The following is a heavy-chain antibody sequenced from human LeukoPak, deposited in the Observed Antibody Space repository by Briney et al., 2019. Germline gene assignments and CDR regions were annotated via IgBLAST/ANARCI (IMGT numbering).Heavy chain of an antibody. CDR1: PLGSES. V-gene: IGHV1-69*02. D-gene: IGHD2-2*01. CDR2: IIPILGIA. CDR3: ASTFGYCSSTSCSAFDY. J-gene: IGHJ4*02. Sequence: PLGSESISRGRQYPGKRLEWMGRIIPILGIANYAQKFQGRVTITADKSTSAAYMELSSLRSEDTAVYYCASTFGYCSSTSCSAFDYWGQGTLVTVSS.